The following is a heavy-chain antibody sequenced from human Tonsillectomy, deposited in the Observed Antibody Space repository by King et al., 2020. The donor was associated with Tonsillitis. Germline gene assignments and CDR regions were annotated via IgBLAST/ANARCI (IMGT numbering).Heavy chain of an antibody. V-gene: IGHV1-8*02. D-gene: IGHD6-25*01. J-gene: IGHJ2*01. CDR3: ARRPGYSSGLAGWYFGL. CDR1: GYTFTSYD. Sequence: GQLVQSGAEVKKPGASVKVSCKASGYTFTSYDINWVRQATGHGLEWMGWMNPNSGNTGYAQKFQRRVTMTRNTSISTAEMELSSLRSEDTAVYYCARRPGYSSGLAGWYFGLWGRGTLVTVSS. CDR2: MNPNSGNT.